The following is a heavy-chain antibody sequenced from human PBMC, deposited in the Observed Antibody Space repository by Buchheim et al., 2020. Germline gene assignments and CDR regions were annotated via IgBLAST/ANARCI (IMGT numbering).Heavy chain of an antibody. CDR3: ARAYYDIVTGYPEASMDV. J-gene: IGHJ6*02. D-gene: IGHD3-9*01. V-gene: IGHV3-48*03. CDR1: GFTFSSYE. Sequence: EVQLVESGGGLVQPGGSLRLSCAASGFTFSSYEMNWVRQAPGQGLEWVSYISSSGSTIYYADSVKGRFTISRDNAKNSLYLQMSSLRAEYTAVYYCARAYYDIVTGYPEASMDVWGQGTT. CDR2: ISSSGSTI.